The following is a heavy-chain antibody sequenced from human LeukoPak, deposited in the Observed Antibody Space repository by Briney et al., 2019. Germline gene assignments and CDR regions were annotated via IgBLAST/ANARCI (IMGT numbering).Heavy chain of an antibody. V-gene: IGHV3-23*01. Sequence: GGSLRLSCAASGFTVSSNYMSWVRQAPGKGLEWVSALSGSGVSTYYADSVKGRFTISRDNSENTLYLQMNSLRAEDTAVYYCAKDAAGVFGELSYWGQGTLVTVSS. CDR3: AKDAAGVFGELSY. D-gene: IGHD3-10*01. CDR1: GFTVSSNY. J-gene: IGHJ4*02. CDR2: LSGSGVST.